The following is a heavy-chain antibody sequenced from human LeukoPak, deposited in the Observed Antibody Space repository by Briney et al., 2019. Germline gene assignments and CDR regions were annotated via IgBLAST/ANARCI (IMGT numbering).Heavy chain of an antibody. Sequence: PGGSLRLSCAASEFTFSSYWVHWVRQAPGKGLVWVSGIKSDGSDTKYADSVKGRFTISRDNAKNTLYLQMSSLRAEDTAVYYCARVGIQRYFDYWGQGALVTVSS. CDR2: IKSDGSDT. V-gene: IGHV3-74*03. J-gene: IGHJ4*02. D-gene: IGHD5-18*01. CDR3: ARVGIQRYFDY. CDR1: EFTFSSYW.